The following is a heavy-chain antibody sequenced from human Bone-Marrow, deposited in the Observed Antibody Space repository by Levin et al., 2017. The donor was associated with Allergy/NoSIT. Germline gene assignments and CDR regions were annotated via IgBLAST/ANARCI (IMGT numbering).Heavy chain of an antibody. Sequence: SETLSLTCTVSGGSISSSSYYWGWIRQPPGKGLEWIGSIYYSGSTYYNPSLKSRVTISVDTSKNQFSLKLSSVTAADTAVYYCARHEVQQLVWGWFDPWGQGTLVTVSS. V-gene: IGHV4-39*01. CDR2: IYYSGST. CDR3: ARHEVQQLVWGWFDP. J-gene: IGHJ5*02. CDR1: GGSISSSSYY. D-gene: IGHD6-13*01.